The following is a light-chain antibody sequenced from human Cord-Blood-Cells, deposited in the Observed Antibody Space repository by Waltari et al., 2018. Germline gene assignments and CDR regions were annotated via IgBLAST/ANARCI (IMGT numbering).Light chain of an antibody. V-gene: IGKV1-39*01. Sequence: DIQMTQSPSSLSASVGDRVTITCRASQSISSYLNWYQQKPGKAPKLLIYAASSLQSGVPSRFSGSGSGTEFTLTISSRQPEDFATYDCQQSYSTPTFGQGTRLEIK. CDR3: QQSYSTPT. CDR2: AAS. CDR1: QSISSY. J-gene: IGKJ5*01.